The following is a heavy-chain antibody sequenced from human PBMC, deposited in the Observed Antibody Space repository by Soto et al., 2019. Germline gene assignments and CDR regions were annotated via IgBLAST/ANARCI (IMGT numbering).Heavy chain of an antibody. V-gene: IGHV4-34*01. Sequence: QVQLQQWGAGLLKPSETLSLTCAVYGGSFSGYYWSWIRQPPGKGLEWIGEINHSGSTNYNPSLKSRVTISVDTSKNQFSLKLSSVTAADTAVYYCARGRGGSGSYFAFDYWGQGTLVTVSS. J-gene: IGHJ4*02. CDR2: INHSGST. CDR1: GGSFSGYY. D-gene: IGHD1-26*01. CDR3: ARGRGGSGSYFAFDY.